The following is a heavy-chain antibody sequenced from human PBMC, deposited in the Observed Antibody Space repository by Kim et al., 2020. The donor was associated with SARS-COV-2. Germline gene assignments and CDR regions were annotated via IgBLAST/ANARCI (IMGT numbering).Heavy chain of an antibody. Sequence: SVKGRFTISRDNSKNKVYLQMNSLRAEDTAVYYCARDGSGTYDILTGFDSWGQGTLVTVSS. V-gene: IGHV3-30*07. CDR3: ARDGSGTYDILTGFDS. J-gene: IGHJ5*01. D-gene: IGHD3-9*01.